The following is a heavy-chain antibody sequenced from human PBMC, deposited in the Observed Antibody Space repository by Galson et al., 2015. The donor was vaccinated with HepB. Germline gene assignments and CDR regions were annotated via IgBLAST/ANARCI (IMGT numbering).Heavy chain of an antibody. CDR3: ARDVPGEHYYYYMDV. CDR2: INAGNGNT. Sequence: SVKVSCKASGYTFTSYAMRWVRQAPGQRLEWMGWINAGNGNTKYSQKFQGRVTITRDTSASTAYMELSSLRSEDTAVYYCARDVPGEHYYYYMDVWGKGTTVTVSS. CDR1: GYTFTSYA. D-gene: IGHD7-27*01. V-gene: IGHV1-3*01. J-gene: IGHJ6*03.